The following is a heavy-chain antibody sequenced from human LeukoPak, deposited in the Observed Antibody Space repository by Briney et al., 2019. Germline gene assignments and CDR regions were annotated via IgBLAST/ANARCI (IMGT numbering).Heavy chain of an antibody. CDR3: ARGLYSGYDYYFDT. J-gene: IGHJ4*02. V-gene: IGHV3-48*01. Sequence: GGSLRLSCAASGFTFSSYIMNWVRQAPGKGLEWISFISGSSDNIYYSDSLRGRFTISRDNAKNSLHLQMNSLRAEDTAVYYCARGLYSGYDYYFDTWGQGTLVTVSS. D-gene: IGHD5-12*01. CDR1: GFTFSSYI. CDR2: ISGSSDNI.